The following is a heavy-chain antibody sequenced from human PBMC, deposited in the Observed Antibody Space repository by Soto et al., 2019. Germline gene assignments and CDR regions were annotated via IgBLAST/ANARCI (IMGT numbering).Heavy chain of an antibody. CDR1: GGSISSGGYY. J-gene: IGHJ4*02. CDR2: IYYSGST. CDR3: ARGRSSGYYYRY. V-gene: IGHV4-31*03. Sequence: PSETLSLTSTVSGGSISSGGYYWSWIRQHPGKGLEWIGYIYYSGSTYYNPSLKSRVTISVDTSKNQFSLKLSSVTAADTAVYYCARGRSSGYYYRYWGQGTLVTVSS. D-gene: IGHD3-22*01.